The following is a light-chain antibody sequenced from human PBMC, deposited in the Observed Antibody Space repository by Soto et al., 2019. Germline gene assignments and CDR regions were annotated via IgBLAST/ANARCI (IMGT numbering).Light chain of an antibody. V-gene: IGKV1-33*01. J-gene: IGKJ5*01. CDR2: DAS. Sequence: DIQMTQSPSSLSASVGDRVTITCQASQNINNYLNWYQQKPGRAPKLLIYDASNLEAGVPSRFRGSGSGTDFPFTISRLQPEDIATYYCQQYENLPTCGQGTRLEIK. CDR1: QNINNY. CDR3: QQYENLPT.